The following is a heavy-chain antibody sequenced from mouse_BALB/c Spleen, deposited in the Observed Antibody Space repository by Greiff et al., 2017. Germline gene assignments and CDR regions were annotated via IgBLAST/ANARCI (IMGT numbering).Heavy chain of an antibody. J-gene: IGHJ3*01. CDR3: ARGYGSSYGFAY. CDR1: GFNIKDYY. D-gene: IGHD1-1*01. Sequence: VQLQQSGAELVRPGALVKLSCKASGFNIKDYYMHWVKQRPEQGLEWIGWIDPENGNTIYDPKFQGKASITADTSSNTAYLQLSSLTSEDTAVYYCARGYGSSYGFAYWGQGTLVTVSA. V-gene: IGHV14-1*02. CDR2: IDPENGNT.